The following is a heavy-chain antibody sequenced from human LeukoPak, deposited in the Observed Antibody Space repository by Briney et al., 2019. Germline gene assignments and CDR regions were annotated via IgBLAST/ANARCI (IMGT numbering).Heavy chain of an antibody. V-gene: IGHV4-30-4*08. CDR1: GGSISSGDYY. D-gene: IGHD3-10*01. CDR2: IYYSGST. Sequence: PSETLSLTCTVSGGSISSGDYYWSWIRQPPGKGREWIGYIYYSGSTYYNPSLKSRVTISVDTSKNQFSLKLSSVTAADTAVYYCARDHYGSGMFDYWGQGTLVPSPQ. J-gene: IGHJ4*02. CDR3: ARDHYGSGMFDY.